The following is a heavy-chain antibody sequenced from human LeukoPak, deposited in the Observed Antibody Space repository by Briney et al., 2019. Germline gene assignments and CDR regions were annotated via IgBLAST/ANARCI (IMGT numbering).Heavy chain of an antibody. V-gene: IGHV3-11*04. CDR2: ISNDSVDK. Sequence: PGGSLRLSCVGSGFRFSDYYMSWIRQAPGKGLEWVSYISNDSVDKYYVDSVRGRFTISRDNAKKSMYLQMSGLRVEDTAVYYCARRDWVSGAVRAFDIWGQGTMVTVS. CDR3: ARRDWVSGAVRAFDI. J-gene: IGHJ3*02. CDR1: GFRFSDYY. D-gene: IGHD3-3*01.